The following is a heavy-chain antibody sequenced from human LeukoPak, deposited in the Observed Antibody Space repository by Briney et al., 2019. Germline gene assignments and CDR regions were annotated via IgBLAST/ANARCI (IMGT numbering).Heavy chain of an antibody. V-gene: IGHV1-18*01. J-gene: IGHJ4*02. CDR2: IAVYNGHT. CDR3: VRDYDHVPDF. CDR1: GYSFSSFG. Sequence: ASVKASCKASGYSFSSFGISWVRQAPGQGLEWLTWIAVYNGHTYFAQNFQGRVTVTADTSTNTAYMELRSLISDDTAVYYCVRDYDHVPDFWGQGTLVTVSS. D-gene: IGHD3-16*01.